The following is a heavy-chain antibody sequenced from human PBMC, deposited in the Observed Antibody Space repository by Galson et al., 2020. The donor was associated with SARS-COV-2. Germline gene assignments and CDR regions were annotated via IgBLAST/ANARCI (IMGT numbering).Heavy chain of an antibody. V-gene: IGHV1-3*01. CDR2: INPGNGNT. Sequence: ASVKVSCKASGYSFSMYTINWVRQDPGQRLEWMGWINPGNGNTRYSEKFQRRVTITRDTSASTVYMELSSLSSEDTAVYYCARSITVFGVLHFDYWGQGGLGTVSS. D-gene: IGHD3-3*01. J-gene: IGHJ4*02. CDR3: ARSITVFGVLHFDY. CDR1: GYSFSMYT.